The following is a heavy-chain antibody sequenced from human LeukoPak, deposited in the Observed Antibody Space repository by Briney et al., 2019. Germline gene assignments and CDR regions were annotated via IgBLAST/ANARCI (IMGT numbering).Heavy chain of an antibody. D-gene: IGHD3-10*01. CDR1: GFTFRSYS. CDR2: ISSSSADI. J-gene: IGHJ2*01. V-gene: IGHV3-21*01. CDR3: ARGPLEEELWTTHYWYFAL. Sequence: PGGSLSLSCVASGFTFRSYSMTWVRQARGKGLEWVSSISSSSADIFHGDSMRGRFTISRDNAKNSLYLQMNSLRAEDTAVYYCARGPLEEELWTTHYWYFALWGRGTLVTVSS.